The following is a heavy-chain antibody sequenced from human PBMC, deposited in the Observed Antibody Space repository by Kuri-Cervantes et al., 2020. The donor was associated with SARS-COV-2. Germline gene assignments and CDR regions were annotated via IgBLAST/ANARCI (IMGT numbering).Heavy chain of an antibody. CDR3: AKSANLAAMPGYYYYYGMDV. D-gene: IGHD2-2*01. CDR2: ISWNSGSI. J-gene: IGHJ6*02. V-gene: IGHV3-9*01. CDR1: GFTFGDYA. Sequence: SLKISCTASGFTFGDYAMHWVRQAPGRGLEWVSGISWNSGSIGYADSVKGRFTISRDNAKNSLYLQMNSLRAEDTALYYCAKSANLAAMPGYYYYYGMDVWGQGTTVTVSS.